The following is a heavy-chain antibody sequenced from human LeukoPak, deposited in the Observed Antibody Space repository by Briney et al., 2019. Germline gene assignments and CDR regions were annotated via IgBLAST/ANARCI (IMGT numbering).Heavy chain of an antibody. CDR2: INPNSGGT. Sequence: ASVKVSCKAFGYTFTGYYMHWVRQAPGQGLEWMGWINPNSGGTNYAQKFQGRVTMTRDTSISTAYMELSRLRSDDTAVYYCARGYDSSGYTFDYWGQGTLVTVSS. CDR1: GYTFTGYY. D-gene: IGHD3-22*01. CDR3: ARGYDSSGYTFDY. J-gene: IGHJ4*02. V-gene: IGHV1-2*02.